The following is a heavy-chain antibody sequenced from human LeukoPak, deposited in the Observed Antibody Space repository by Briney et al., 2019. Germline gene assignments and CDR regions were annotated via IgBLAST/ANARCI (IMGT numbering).Heavy chain of an antibody. Sequence: GASVTVSCKASGYTFTGYYMHWVRQAPGQGLEWMGWINPNSGGTNYAQKFQGRVTMTRDTSISTAYMELRSLRSDDTAVYYCARDLTLYGDGSGYWGQGTLVTVSS. D-gene: IGHD4-17*01. J-gene: IGHJ4*02. CDR1: GYTFTGYY. CDR3: ARDLTLYGDGSGY. CDR2: INPNSGGT. V-gene: IGHV1-2*02.